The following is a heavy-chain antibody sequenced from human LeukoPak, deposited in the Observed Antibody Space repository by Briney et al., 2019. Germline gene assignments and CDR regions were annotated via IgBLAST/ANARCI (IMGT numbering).Heavy chain of an antibody. D-gene: IGHD3-22*01. CDR3: AKAPRSYYDSSGYS. V-gene: IGHV3-23*01. J-gene: IGHJ5*02. CDR1: GFTFSSYA. CDR2: ISGSGGST. Sequence: PGGSLRLSCAASGFTFSSYAMSWVRQAPGKGLEWVSAISGSGGSTYYADSVKGRFTISRDNSKNTLYLQMNSLRAEDTAVYYCAKAPRSYYDSSGYSWGQGTLVTVSS.